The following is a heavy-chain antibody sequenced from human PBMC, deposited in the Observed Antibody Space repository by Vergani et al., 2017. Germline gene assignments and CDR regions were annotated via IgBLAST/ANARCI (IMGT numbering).Heavy chain of an antibody. J-gene: IGHJ5*02. CDR1: GFTFDDYA. V-gene: IGHV3-9*01. Sequence: EVQLVESGGGLVQPGRSLRLSCAASGFTFDDYAMHWVRQAPGTGLEWVSGISWNSGSIGYADSVKGRFTISSDNAKNSLYLQMNSLRAEDTALYYCAKAREAMVFLSPWFDPWGQGTLVTVSS. CDR2: ISWNSGSI. CDR3: AKAREAMVFLSPWFDP. D-gene: IGHD5-18*01.